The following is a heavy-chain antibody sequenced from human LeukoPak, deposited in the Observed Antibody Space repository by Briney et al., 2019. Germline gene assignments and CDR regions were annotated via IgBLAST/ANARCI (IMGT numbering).Heavy chain of an antibody. CDR1: GGTFSSYA. V-gene: IGHV1-69*04. J-gene: IGHJ4*02. CDR3: VRDGYSGSEAAVGSYYFDY. Sequence: SVKVSCKASGGTFSSYAISWVRQAPGQGLEWMGRIIPILGIANYAQKFQGRVTITADKSTSTAYMELSSLRSEDTAVYYCVRDGYSGSEAAVGSYYFDYWGQGTLVTVSS. D-gene: IGHD1-26*01. CDR2: IIPILGIA.